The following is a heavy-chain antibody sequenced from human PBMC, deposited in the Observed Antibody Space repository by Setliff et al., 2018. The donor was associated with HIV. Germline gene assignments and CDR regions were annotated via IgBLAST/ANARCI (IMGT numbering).Heavy chain of an antibody. J-gene: IGHJ4*02. CDR3: ARASPDRVATFFDF. CDR1: GVSISTTDYY. Sequence: SETLSLTCYVSGVSISTTDYYWAWIRQPPGKGLEWIGSISYTEGSFDNASFESRVTMSVDSSKNHFSLKMTSVTAADTAVYFCARASPDRVATFFDFWGQGTQVTVSS. CDR2: ISYTEGS. V-gene: IGHV4-39*07. D-gene: IGHD5-12*01.